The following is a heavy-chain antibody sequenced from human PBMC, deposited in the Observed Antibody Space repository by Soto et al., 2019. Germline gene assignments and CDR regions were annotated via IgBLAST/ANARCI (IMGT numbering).Heavy chain of an antibody. CDR2: IYHSGST. D-gene: IGHD2-15*01. Sequence: QLQLQESGSGLVKPSQTLSLTCAVSGGSISSGGYSWSWIRQPPGKGLEWIGYIYHSGSTYYNPSLKRRVTTSVDRSKTQFSLKLSSVPAADTAVYYCARGQVVAAQHWGQGTLVTVSS. V-gene: IGHV4-30-2*01. J-gene: IGHJ4*02. CDR3: ARGQVVAAQH. CDR1: GGSISSGGYS.